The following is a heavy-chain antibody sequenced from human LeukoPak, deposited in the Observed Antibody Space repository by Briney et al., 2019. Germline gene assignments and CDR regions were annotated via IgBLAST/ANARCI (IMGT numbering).Heavy chain of an antibody. CDR3: ARDLAVITMVRGVTTFNWFDP. Sequence: ASVKVSCKAFGYTFTSNYMHWVRQAPGQGPEWMGVISPSGGSTTYAQKFQGRVTLTRDMSTSTDYLELSSLRSEDTAVYYCARDLAVITMVRGVTTFNWFDPWGQGTLVTVSS. D-gene: IGHD3-10*01. J-gene: IGHJ5*02. CDR1: GYTFTSNY. V-gene: IGHV1-46*01. CDR2: ISPSGGST.